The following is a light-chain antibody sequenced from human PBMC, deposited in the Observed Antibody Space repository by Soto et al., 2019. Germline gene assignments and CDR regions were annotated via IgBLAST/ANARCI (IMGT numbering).Light chain of an antibody. CDR2: DTT. J-gene: IGLJ3*02. V-gene: IGLV7-46*01. Sequence: QAVVTQEPSLTVSPGGTVTLTCGSSTGAVTSGHYPYWFQQKPGQAPRTLIYDTTNKHSWTPARFSGSLLGGKATLTLAGAQTDDEADYYCLLSYSGTNWVFGGGTKLTVL. CDR1: TGAVTSGHY. CDR3: LLSYSGTNWV.